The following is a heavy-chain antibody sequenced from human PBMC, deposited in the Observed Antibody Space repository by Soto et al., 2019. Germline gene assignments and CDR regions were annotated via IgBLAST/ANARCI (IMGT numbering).Heavy chain of an antibody. CDR1: GYTFTSYA. Sequence: QVQLVQSGAEEKKPGASVKVSCKASGYTFTSYAMHWVRQAPGQRLEWMGWINAGNGNTKYSQKFQGRITITRDTSASTAYMELRSLRSEDTAVYYCARDIYDSSGYYYGYWGQGTLVTVSS. CDR2: INAGNGNT. J-gene: IGHJ4*02. D-gene: IGHD3-22*01. CDR3: ARDIYDSSGYYYGY. V-gene: IGHV1-3*05.